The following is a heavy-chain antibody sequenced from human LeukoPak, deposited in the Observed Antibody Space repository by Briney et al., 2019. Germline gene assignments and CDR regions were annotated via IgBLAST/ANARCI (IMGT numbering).Heavy chain of an antibody. CDR1: GGTFSSYT. CDR3: ATLRGYYYDSSGYYPPFDY. J-gene: IGHJ4*02. D-gene: IGHD3-22*01. V-gene: IGHV1-69*02. CDR2: IIPILGIA. Sequence: SVKVSCKASGGTFSSYTISWVRLAPGQGLEWMGRIIPILGIANYAQKFQGRVTITADKSTSTAYMELSSLRSEDTAVYYCATLRGYYYDSSGYYPPFDYWGQGTLVTVSS.